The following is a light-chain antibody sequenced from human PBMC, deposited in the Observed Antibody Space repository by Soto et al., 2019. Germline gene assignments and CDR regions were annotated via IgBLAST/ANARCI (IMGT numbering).Light chain of an antibody. CDR1: QSISSW. V-gene: IGKV1-5*03. CDR2: KAS. CDR3: QQYESYPMT. Sequence: DSQMTQYPSTLSASIGDRVTITCRAGQSISSWLAWYQQKPGKAPKLLISKASTLQSGVPPRFSGNGSGTEFALTISSLQPDDFATYYCQQYESYPMTFGGGTKVDIK. J-gene: IGKJ4*01.